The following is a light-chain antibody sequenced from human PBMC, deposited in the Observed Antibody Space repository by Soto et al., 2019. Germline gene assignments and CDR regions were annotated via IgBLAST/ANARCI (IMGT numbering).Light chain of an antibody. CDR3: QQYGSSGT. V-gene: IGKV3-20*01. J-gene: IGKJ1*01. CDR1: QSVSNNY. CDR2: GAS. Sequence: EIVMTQSPDTLSVYPVERATLSCRASQSVSNNYLAWYQQKPGQAPRLLIYGASNRATGIPDRFSGSGSGTDFTLTISRLEPEDFAVYYCQQYGSSGTCGQGNKVAIK.